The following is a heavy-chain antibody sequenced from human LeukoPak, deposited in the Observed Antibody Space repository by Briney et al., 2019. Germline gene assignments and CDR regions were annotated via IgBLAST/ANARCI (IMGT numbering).Heavy chain of an antibody. Sequence: GGPPRLSCVASGLTLGFIPLSWVGEGPGGGVGRVSALWARGGSTYYADSVKGRFTISRDNSKNTLYLQMNRLRAEDTAVSYCANGGRSSSWLVDFDYWRQGTLVPV. V-gene: IGHV3-23*01. CDR3: ANGGRSSSWLVDFDY. D-gene: IGHD6-13*01. CDR2: LWARGGST. CDR1: GLTLGFIP. J-gene: IGHJ4*02.